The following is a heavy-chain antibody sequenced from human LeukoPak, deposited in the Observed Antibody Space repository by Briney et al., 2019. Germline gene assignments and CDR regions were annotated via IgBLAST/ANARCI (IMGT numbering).Heavy chain of an antibody. V-gene: IGHV6-1*01. Sequence: SQTLSLTCVISGESVSSKSSAWNWIRQSPSRGLEWLGRTHYRSKWYSEYELSVQGRIIIKPDTSKNQFSLQLNSVTPEDTAVYYCARGYYYGSGSYSFDYWGQGTLVTVSS. D-gene: IGHD3-10*01. CDR3: ARGYYYGSGSYSFDY. CDR1: GESVSSKSSA. CDR2: THYRSKWYS. J-gene: IGHJ4*02.